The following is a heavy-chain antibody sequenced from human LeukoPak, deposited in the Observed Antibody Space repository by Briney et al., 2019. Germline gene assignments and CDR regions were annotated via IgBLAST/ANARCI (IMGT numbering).Heavy chain of an antibody. J-gene: IGHJ4*02. Sequence: RSSETLSLTCTVSGGSISPYYWTWIRQPPGKGLEWIGYIYYNGNTNYNPSLKSRVTISVDTSKNQFSLKVSSVTAADTAVYYCERDGEALFWTFDYWGQGTLVTVSS. CDR1: GGSISPYY. D-gene: IGHD3/OR15-3a*01. CDR3: ERDGEALFWTFDY. CDR2: IYYNGNT. V-gene: IGHV4-59*12.